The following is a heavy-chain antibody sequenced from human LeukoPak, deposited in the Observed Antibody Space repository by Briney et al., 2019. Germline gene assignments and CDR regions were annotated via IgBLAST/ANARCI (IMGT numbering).Heavy chain of an antibody. Sequence: PGGSLRLSCAASGFTFSSYAMSWVRQAPGKGLEWVSAISGSGGSTYYADSVKGRFTISRDNSKNTLYLQMNSLRAEDTAVYYCAKDGAPPPYYYYHGMDVWGQGTTVTVSS. CDR3: AKDGAPPPYYYYHGMDV. CDR2: ISGSGGST. J-gene: IGHJ6*02. CDR1: GFTFSSYA. D-gene: IGHD3-16*01. V-gene: IGHV3-23*01.